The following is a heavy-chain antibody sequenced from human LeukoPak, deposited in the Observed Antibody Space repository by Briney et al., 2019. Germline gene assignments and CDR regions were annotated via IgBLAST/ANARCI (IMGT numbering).Heavy chain of an antibody. CDR2: ISGSGGST. CDR3: AKGPRASIITMVRGVVKGGFDY. CDR1: GFTLSSYA. J-gene: IGHJ4*02. D-gene: IGHD3-10*01. V-gene: IGHV3-23*01. Sequence: GGSLRLSCAASGFTLSSYAMSWVRQAPGKGLEWVSAISGSGGSTYYADSVKGRFTISRDNSKNTLYLQMNSLRAEDTAVYCCAKGPRASIITMVRGVVKGGFDYWGQGTLVTVSS.